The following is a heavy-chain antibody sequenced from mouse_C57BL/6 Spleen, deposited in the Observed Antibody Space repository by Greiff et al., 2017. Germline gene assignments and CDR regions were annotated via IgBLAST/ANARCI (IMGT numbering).Heavy chain of an antibody. CDR3: ARWGSTIVTTGAMDD. D-gene: IGHD2-2*01. CDR2: IHPNSGST. CDR1: GYTFTSYW. J-gene: IGHJ4*01. V-gene: IGHV1-64*01. Sequence: QVQLQQPGAELVKPGASVKLSCKASGYTFTSYWMHWVKQRPGQGLEWIGMIHPNSGSTNYNEKFKSKATLTVDKSSSTAYMQLSSLTSEDSAVYYCARWGSTIVTTGAMDDWGQGTSVTVSS.